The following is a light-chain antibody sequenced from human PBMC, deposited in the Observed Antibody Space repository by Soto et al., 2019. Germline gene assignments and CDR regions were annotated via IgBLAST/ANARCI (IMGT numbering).Light chain of an antibody. J-gene: IGKJ1*01. Sequence: DLQMTQSPSTLSASVGDRVTITCRASQTISHSLAWYQQKPGKAPRLLIYDASSLESGVPSRFSGSGSGTEFTLTISSLQPDDFAAYYCQQYNSYSRTFGQGTKVEIK. V-gene: IGKV1-5*01. CDR1: QTISHS. CDR3: QQYNSYSRT. CDR2: DAS.